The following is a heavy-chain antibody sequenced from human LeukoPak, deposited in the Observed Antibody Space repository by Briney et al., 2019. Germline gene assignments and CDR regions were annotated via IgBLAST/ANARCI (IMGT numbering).Heavy chain of an antibody. V-gene: IGHV3-30*18. CDR2: ISYDGSNK. J-gene: IGHJ6*02. CDR1: GFTFSSYG. Sequence: QSGGSLRLSCAASGFTFSSYGMHWVRQAPGKGLEWVAVISYDGSNKYYADSVKGRFTISRDNSKNTLYLQMNSLRAEDTAVYYCAKELEQYYYGMDVWGQGTTVTVPS. D-gene: IGHD1/OR15-1a*01. CDR3: AKELEQYYYGMDV.